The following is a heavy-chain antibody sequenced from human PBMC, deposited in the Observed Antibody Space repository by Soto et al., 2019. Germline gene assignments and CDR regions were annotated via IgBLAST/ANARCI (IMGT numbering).Heavy chain of an antibody. D-gene: IGHD2-15*01. CDR2: IYSGGFT. J-gene: IGHJ4*02. CDR1: GFTVSSNY. Sequence: GGSLRLSCAASGFTVSSNYMSWVRQAPGKGLECVSLIYSGGFTYYADSVKGRFTISRDISKNTLYLQMNSLRAEDTAVYYCARQRGCSGDSCYYFDYWGQGTLVTVSS. CDR3: ARQRGCSGDSCYYFDY. V-gene: IGHV3-53*01.